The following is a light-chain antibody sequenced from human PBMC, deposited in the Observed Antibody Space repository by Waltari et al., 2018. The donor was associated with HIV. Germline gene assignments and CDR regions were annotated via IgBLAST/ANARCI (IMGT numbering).Light chain of an antibody. CDR1: SSNIGSNY. Sequence: SASGTPGQRVTISCSGSSSNIGSNYVYWYQQLPGTAPKLLIQRNNQRPSGVPDRFSGSKSGTSASLAISGLRSEDEADYYCAAWDDSLSGYVVFGGGTKLTVL. CDR3: AAWDDSLSGYVV. J-gene: IGLJ2*01. CDR2: RNN. V-gene: IGLV1-47*01.